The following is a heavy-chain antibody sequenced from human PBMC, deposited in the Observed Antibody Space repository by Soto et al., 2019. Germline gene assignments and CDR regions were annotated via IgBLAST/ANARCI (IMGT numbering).Heavy chain of an antibody. Sequence: EVQLVESGGGLVQPGRSLRLACAASGFTLDDYAMHWVRQGPGKGLEWVSGISWNSGRIDYADSVKGRFTISRDNAKKSLYLQMNSLRGEDTALYYCAKDIREYGSGWTYFDTWGQGTLVTVSS. CDR2: ISWNSGRI. D-gene: IGHD6-19*01. CDR3: AKDIREYGSGWTYFDT. CDR1: GFTLDDYA. V-gene: IGHV3-9*01. J-gene: IGHJ4*02.